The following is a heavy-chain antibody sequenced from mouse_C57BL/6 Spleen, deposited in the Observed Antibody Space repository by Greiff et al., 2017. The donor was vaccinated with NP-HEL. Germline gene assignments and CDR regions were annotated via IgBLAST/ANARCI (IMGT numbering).Heavy chain of an antibody. CDR3: ARKASYGWFAY. V-gene: IGHV1-42*01. J-gene: IGHJ3*01. D-gene: IGHD2-10*01. Sequence: EVQLQQSGPELVKPGASVKISCKASGYSFTGYYMNWVKQSPEKSLEWIGEINPSTGGTTYNQKFKAKATLTVDKSSSTAYMQLKSLTSEDSAVYYCARKASYGWFAYWGQGTLVTVSA. CDR1: GYSFTGYY. CDR2: INPSTGGT.